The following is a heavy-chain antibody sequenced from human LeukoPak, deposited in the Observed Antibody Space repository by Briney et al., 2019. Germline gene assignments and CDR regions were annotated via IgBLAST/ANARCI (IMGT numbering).Heavy chain of an antibody. CDR2: ISSTSSTI. CDR1: GFTFSDYY. V-gene: IGHV3-11*01. Sequence: GGSLRLSCAASGFTFSDYYISWIRQAPGKGLEWVSYISSTSSTIDYADSVTGRFTISRDNAKNSLYLQMNSLRAEDTAVYYCAREPLYNWNGHGSFEIWGQGTMVTVSS. J-gene: IGHJ3*02. D-gene: IGHD1-1*01. CDR3: AREPLYNWNGHGSFEI.